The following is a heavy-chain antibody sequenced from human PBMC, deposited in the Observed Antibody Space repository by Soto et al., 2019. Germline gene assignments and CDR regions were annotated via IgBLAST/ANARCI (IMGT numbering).Heavy chain of an antibody. CDR3: VKEGGMKYFDF. CDR1: GFIFDNHA. Sequence: EVHLVESGGGLVQPGRSLRLSCTASGFIFDNHAMHWVRQAPGKGLEWVAGVTWNSVATGYADSVKGRFTISRDNAKNSLYLQMNSLSAEDTAVYFCVKEGGMKYFDFWGRGTVVTVSS. V-gene: IGHV3-9*01. J-gene: IGHJ2*01. D-gene: IGHD3-16*01. CDR2: VTWNSVAT.